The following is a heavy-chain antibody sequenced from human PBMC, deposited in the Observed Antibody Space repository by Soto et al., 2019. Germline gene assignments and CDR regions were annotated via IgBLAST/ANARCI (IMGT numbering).Heavy chain of an antibody. V-gene: IGHV4-31*03. J-gene: IGHJ4*02. CDR2: IYYSGST. CDR1: GGSISSGGYY. CDR3: ARSSTSANYFDY. D-gene: IGHD2-2*01. Sequence: QVQLQESGPGLVKPSQTLSLTCTVSGGSISSGGYYWSWIRQHPGKGLEWIGYIYYSGSTYYNPSPKSRVTLSVDTSKNQFSLKLNSVTAADTAVYYCARSSTSANYFDYWGQGTLVTVSS.